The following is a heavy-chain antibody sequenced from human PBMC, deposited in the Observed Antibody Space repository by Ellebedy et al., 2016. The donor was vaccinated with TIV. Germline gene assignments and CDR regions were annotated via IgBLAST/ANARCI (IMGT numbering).Heavy chain of an antibody. CDR3: ARGVSTPG. CDR1: GFTFSNYW. Sequence: PGGSLRLSCAASGFTFSNYWMAWVRQAPGKGLEWVANIKEDGSAEKYVDSVKGRFTISRDNAKNSLYLQMNSLRGEDTALYYCARGVSTPGWGQGTLVTVSS. D-gene: IGHD1-1*01. V-gene: IGHV3-7*01. CDR2: IKEDGSAE. J-gene: IGHJ4*02.